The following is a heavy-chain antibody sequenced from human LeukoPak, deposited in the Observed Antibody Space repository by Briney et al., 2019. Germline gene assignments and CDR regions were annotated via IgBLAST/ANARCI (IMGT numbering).Heavy chain of an antibody. Sequence: GGSLRLSCAASGFTFSSYSMNRVRQAPGKGLEWVSSISSSSSYIYYGDSVKGRFTISRDNAKNSLYLQMNSLRAEDTAVYYCARDRPLHYFDYWGQGTLVTVSS. CDR3: ARDRPLHYFDY. CDR1: GFTFSSYS. V-gene: IGHV3-21*01. CDR2: ISSSSSYI. J-gene: IGHJ4*02.